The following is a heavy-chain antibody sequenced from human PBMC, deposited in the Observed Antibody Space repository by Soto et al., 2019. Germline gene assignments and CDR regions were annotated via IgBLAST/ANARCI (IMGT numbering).Heavy chain of an antibody. J-gene: IGHJ4*02. Sequence: WGTLRLSCAAPGFTVSSNYMIWVLHAPGKWLDCFSVIYGSFSTYYADSVKGRFTISRDNSENTLYLQINILIADYTAGYYCARVLWGSYGYFDYWGQGSLVIVSS. V-gene: IGHV3-66*01. CDR2: IYGSFST. CDR1: GFTVSSNY. D-gene: IGHD3-16*01. CDR3: ARVLWGSYGYFDY.